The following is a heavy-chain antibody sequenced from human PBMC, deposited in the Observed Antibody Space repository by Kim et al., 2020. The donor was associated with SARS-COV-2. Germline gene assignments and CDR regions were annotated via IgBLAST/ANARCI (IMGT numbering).Heavy chain of an antibody. J-gene: IGHJ6*02. CDR3: ARGGRIAADLLWVGYYYYYGMDV. D-gene: IGHD6-13*01. Sequence: ASVKVSCKASGYTFTSYAMHWVRQAHGQRLEWMGWINAGNGNTKYSQKFQGRVTITRDTSASTAYMELSSLRSEDTAVYYCARGGRIAADLLWVGYYYYYGMDVWGQGTTVTVSS. CDR1: GYTFTSYA. V-gene: IGHV1-3*01. CDR2: INAGNGNT.